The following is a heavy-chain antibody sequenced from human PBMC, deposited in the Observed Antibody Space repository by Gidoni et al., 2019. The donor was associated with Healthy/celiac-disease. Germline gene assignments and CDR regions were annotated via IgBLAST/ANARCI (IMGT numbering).Heavy chain of an antibody. CDR1: GYSISSAYY. CDR3: ARSFGNVQLWFRDDAFDI. Sequence: QVQLQESGPGLVKPSETLSLTCAVSGYSISSAYYWGWIRQPPGKGLEWIGSIYHSGSTYYNPSLKSRVTISVDTSKNQFSLKLSSVTAADTAVYYCARSFGNVQLWFRDDAFDIWGQGTMVTVSS. CDR2: IYHSGST. D-gene: IGHD5-18*01. J-gene: IGHJ3*02. V-gene: IGHV4-38-2*01.